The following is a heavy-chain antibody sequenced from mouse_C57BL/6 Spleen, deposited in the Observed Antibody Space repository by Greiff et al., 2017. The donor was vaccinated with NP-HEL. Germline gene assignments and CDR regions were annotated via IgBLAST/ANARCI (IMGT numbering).Heavy chain of an antibody. V-gene: IGHV5-15*01. CDR3: ARHGGYDYDGVFAY. D-gene: IGHD2-4*01. J-gene: IGHJ3*01. CDR2: ISNLAYSI. Sequence: DVKLVESGGGLVQPGGSLKLSCAASGFTFSDYGMAWVRQAPRKGPEWVAFISNLAYSIYYADTVTGRFTISRENAKNTLYLEMSSLRSEDTAMYYCARHGGYDYDGVFAYWGQGTLVTVSA. CDR1: GFTFSDYG.